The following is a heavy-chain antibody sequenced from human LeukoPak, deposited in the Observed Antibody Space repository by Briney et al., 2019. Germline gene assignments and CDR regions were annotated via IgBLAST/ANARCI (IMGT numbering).Heavy chain of an antibody. D-gene: IGHD3-16*01. V-gene: IGHV5-10-1*01. J-gene: IGHJ3*02. CDR2: LDPSDSYT. CDR3: ARHSYYDYVWGTPGAFDI. Sequence: GESLRISCKGSGYSFTSYWISWVRQMPGKGLEWMGRLDPSDSYTNYSPSFQGHVTISADKSISTAYLQWSSLKASDTAMYYCARHSYYDYVWGTPGAFDIWGQGTMVTVSS. CDR1: GYSFTSYW.